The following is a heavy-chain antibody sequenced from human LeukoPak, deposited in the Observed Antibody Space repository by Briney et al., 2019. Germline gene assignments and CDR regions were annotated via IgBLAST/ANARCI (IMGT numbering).Heavy chain of an antibody. V-gene: IGHV1-18*01. CDR2: ISAYNGNT. CDR3: ARGNLYYDFWSGYPY. J-gene: IGHJ4*02. CDR1: GYTFTSYG. Sequence: ASVKVSCKASGYTFTSYGISWVRQAPGQGLEWMGWISAYNGNTNYAQKLQGRVTMTTDTSTSTAYMELSSLRSEDTAVYYCARGNLYYDFWSGYPYWGQGTLVTVSS. D-gene: IGHD3-3*01.